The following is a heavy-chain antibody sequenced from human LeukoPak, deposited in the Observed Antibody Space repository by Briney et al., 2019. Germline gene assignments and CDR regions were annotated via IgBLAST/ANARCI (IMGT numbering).Heavy chain of an antibody. J-gene: IGHJ6*03. Sequence: GESLKISCKGSGYSFTSYWIGWVRQMPGKGLEWMGIIYPGDSDTRYSPSFQGQVTISADKSISTAYLQWSSLKASDTAMYYCARHHTIFGVVNQYHYYYYMDVWGTGTTVTVSS. CDR1: GYSFTSYW. CDR3: ARHHTIFGVVNQYHYYYYMDV. CDR2: IYPGDSDT. V-gene: IGHV5-51*01. D-gene: IGHD3-3*01.